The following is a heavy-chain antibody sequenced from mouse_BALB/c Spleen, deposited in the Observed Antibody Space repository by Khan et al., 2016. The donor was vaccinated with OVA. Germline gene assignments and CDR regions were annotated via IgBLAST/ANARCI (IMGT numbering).Heavy chain of an antibody. CDR2: IWGDGST. J-gene: IGHJ4*01. CDR1: GFSLTGYG. D-gene: IGHD2-4*01. Sequence: QVQLKESGPGLVAPSQSLSITCTVSGFSLTGYGVNWVRQPPGKGLEWLGMIWGDGSTDYTSALKSRLSISKDNSKSQVFLKMNSLHTDDTARYYCAREVYYDYAYYYAMDYGGQGTSGTGSS. CDR3: AREVYYDYAYYYAMDY. V-gene: IGHV2-6-7*01.